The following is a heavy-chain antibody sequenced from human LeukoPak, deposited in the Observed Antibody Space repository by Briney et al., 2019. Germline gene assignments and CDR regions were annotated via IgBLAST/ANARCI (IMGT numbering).Heavy chain of an antibody. V-gene: IGHV3-48*03. CDR2: ISSSGSTI. CDR1: GFTFSSYE. Sequence: GGSLRLSCAASGFTFSSYEMNWVRQAPGKGLEWVSCISSSGSTIYYADSVKGRFTISRDNAKNSLYLQMNSLRAEDTAVYYCAKEERITMIVVVIEYFDYWGQGTLVTVSS. CDR3: AKEERITMIVVVIEYFDY. J-gene: IGHJ4*02. D-gene: IGHD3-22*01.